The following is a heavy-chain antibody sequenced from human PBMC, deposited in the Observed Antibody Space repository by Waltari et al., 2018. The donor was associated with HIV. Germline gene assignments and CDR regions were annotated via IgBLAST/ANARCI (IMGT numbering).Heavy chain of an antibody. Sequence: QVQLQQWGTGLLKPSGTLSLRCAIDGTSFSGYYWSWIRQTPALGLEWIGEVSHSADTNYNPSFAGRVSISADVSKNQLSLNLTSLTAADTGVYFCARGSQHHDHWGQGTPVTVSS. CDR1: GTSFSGYY. CDR2: VSHSADT. J-gene: IGHJ5*02. V-gene: IGHV4-34*01. CDR3: ARGSQHHDH.